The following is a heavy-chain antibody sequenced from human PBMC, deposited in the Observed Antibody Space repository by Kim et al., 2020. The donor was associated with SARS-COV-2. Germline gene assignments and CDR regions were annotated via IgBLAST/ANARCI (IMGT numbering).Heavy chain of an antibody. V-gene: IGHV1-18*01. D-gene: IGHD3-3*01. CDR3: ARDHDFWSGTGFDY. Sequence: AQKLQGRVTMTTDTSTSTAYMELRSLRSDDTAVYYCARDHDFWSGTGFDYWGQGTLVTVSS. J-gene: IGHJ4*02.